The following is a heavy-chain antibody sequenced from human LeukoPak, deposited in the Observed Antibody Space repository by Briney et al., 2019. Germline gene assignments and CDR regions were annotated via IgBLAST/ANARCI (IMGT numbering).Heavy chain of an antibody. CDR2: IYYSGST. J-gene: IGHJ3*02. D-gene: IGHD6-19*01. CDR1: GGSISSYY. Sequence: SETLSFTCTVSGGSISSYYWSWIRQPPGNGLEWIGYIYYSGSTNYNPSLKSRVTISVDTSKNQFSLKLSSVTAADTAVYYCARRHSNGWDAFDIWGQGTMVTVSS. CDR3: ARRHSNGWDAFDI. V-gene: IGHV4-59*08.